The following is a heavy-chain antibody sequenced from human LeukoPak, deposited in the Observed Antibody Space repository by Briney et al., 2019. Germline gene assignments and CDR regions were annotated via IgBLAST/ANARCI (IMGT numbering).Heavy chain of an antibody. J-gene: IGHJ4*02. CDR2: IYTSGST. CDR1: GGSISSYY. D-gene: IGHD3-10*01. CDR3: ARGGTMVRYIYYFDY. Sequence: SETLSLTCTVSGGSISSYYWSWIRQPAGKGLEWIGRIYTSGSTNYNPSLKSRVTMSVDTSKNQFSLKLSSVTAADTAVYYCARGGTMVRYIYYFDYWGQGTLVTVSS. V-gene: IGHV4-4*07.